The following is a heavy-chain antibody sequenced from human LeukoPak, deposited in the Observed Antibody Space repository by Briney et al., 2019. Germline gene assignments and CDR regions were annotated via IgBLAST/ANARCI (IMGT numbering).Heavy chain of an antibody. D-gene: IGHD3-3*01. CDR3: AREPYYDFWSGYYDIDY. CDR2: ISSSSSYI. V-gene: IGHV3-21*01. CDR1: GFTFSSYS. Sequence: GGSLRLSCAASGFTFSSYSMNWVRQAPGKGLEWISSISSSSSYIYYADSVKGRFTISRDNAKNSLYLQMNSLRAEDTAVYYCAREPYYDFWSGYYDIDYWGQGTLVTVSS. J-gene: IGHJ4*02.